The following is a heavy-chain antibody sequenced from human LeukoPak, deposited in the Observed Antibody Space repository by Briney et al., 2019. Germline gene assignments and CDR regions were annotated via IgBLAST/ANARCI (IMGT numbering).Heavy chain of an antibody. CDR2: TYYRSKWYN. V-gene: IGHV6-1*01. Sequence: SQTLSLTCPIAAARVASNCAAWNWIRQSPSRGLEWLGRTYYRSKWYNDYAVSVKSRITINPDTSKNQFSLQLNSVTPEDTAVYYCARARPTGDLFDYWGQGTLVTVSS. J-gene: IGHJ4*02. CDR3: ARARPTGDLFDY. CDR1: AARVASNCAA. D-gene: IGHD7-27*01.